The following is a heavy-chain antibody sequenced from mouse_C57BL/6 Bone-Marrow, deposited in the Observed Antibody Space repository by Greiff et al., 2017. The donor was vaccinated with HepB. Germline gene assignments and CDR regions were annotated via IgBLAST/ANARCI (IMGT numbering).Heavy chain of an antibody. V-gene: IGHV6-3*01. CDR3: TTPHYYGSSYYFDY. CDR2: IRLKSDNYAT. CDR1: GFTFSNYW. J-gene: IGHJ2*01. Sequence: EVQLQESGGGLVQPGGSMKLSCVASGFTFSNYWMNWVRQSPEKGLEWVAQIRLKSDNYATHYAESVKGRFTISRDDSKSSVYLQMNNLRAEDTGIYYCTTPHYYGSSYYFDYWGQGTTLTVSS. D-gene: IGHD1-1*01.